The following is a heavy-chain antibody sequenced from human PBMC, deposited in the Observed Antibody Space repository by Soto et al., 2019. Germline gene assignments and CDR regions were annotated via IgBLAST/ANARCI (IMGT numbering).Heavy chain of an antibody. D-gene: IGHD2-15*01. V-gene: IGHV3-72*01. CDR3: ARGVVSTGYFDY. J-gene: IGHJ4*02. CDR2: SRDKVHSHTT. Sequence: EVQLAESGGGLVQPGGSLRLSCAASGFRFSDHYMDWVRQAPGKGLEWVGRSRDKVHSHTTEYAASVKGRFTISRGDSENSLYLQMNSLKTEDTAVYYCARGVVSTGYFDYWGQGTLFTVSS. CDR1: GFRFSDHY.